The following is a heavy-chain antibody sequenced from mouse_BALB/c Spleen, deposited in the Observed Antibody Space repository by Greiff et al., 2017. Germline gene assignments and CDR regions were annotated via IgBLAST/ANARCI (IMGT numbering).Heavy chain of an antibody. CDR3: AMVVAKDYYFDY. Sequence: EVKLEESGAELAKPGASVKISCKASGYSFTGYYMHWVKQSHVKSLEWIGRINPYNGATSYNQNFKDKASLTVDKSSSTAYMELHSLTSEDSAVYYCAMVVAKDYYFDYWGQGTTLTVSS. J-gene: IGHJ2*01. CDR1: GYSFTGYY. V-gene: IGHV1-31*01. CDR2: INPYNGAT. D-gene: IGHD1-1*01.